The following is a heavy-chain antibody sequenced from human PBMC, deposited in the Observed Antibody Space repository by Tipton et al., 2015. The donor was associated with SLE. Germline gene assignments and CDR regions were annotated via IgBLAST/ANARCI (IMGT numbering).Heavy chain of an antibody. CDR2: IYTSGST. J-gene: IGHJ4*02. CDR1: GGSISSGSYY. CDR3: ARGAIAAAGDY. D-gene: IGHD6-13*01. V-gene: IGHV4-61*02. Sequence: TLSLTCTVSGGSISSGSYYWSWIRQPAGKGLEWIGRIYTSGSTNYNPSLKSRVTISVDTSKNQFSLKLSSVTAADTAVYYCARGAIAAAGDYWGQGTLVTVSS.